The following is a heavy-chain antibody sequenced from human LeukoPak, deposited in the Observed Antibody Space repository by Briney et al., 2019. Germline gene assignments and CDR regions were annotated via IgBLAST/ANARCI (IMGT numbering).Heavy chain of an antibody. CDR1: GGTFCSYA. V-gene: IGHV1-69*05. CDR2: IIHIFGTA. J-gene: IGHJ3*02. Sequence: SVKVSCKASGGTFCSYAISWVRQAPGQRLEWMGGIIHIFGTANYAQKMQGRVTITTDESTSTAYMELSSLRSEDTAVYYWTKDRVSSDWVDAFDSWGQGTMVTVSS. D-gene: IGHD2-21*02. CDR3: TKDRVSSDWVDAFDS.